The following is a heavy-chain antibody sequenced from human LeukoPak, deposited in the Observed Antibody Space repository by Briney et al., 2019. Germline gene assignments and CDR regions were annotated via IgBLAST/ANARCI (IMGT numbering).Heavy chain of an antibody. J-gene: IGHJ4*02. CDR2: ISSSSSYI. D-gene: IGHD1-1*01. CDR3: AKDLESSLFDY. CDR1: GFTFSSYS. V-gene: IGHV3-21*01. Sequence: PGGSLRLSCAASGFTFSSYSMNWVRQAPGKGLEWVSSISSSSSYIYYADSVKGRFTISRDNSKNTLYLQMNSLRAEDTAVYYCAKDLESSLFDYWGQGTLVTVSS.